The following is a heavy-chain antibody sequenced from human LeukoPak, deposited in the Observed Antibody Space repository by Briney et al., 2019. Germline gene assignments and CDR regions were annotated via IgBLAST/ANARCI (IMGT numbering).Heavy chain of an antibody. V-gene: IGHV4-59*08. D-gene: IGHD1-26*01. CDR1: GGSISNYY. CDR3: ARYSWSGATPGSWFDP. J-gene: IGHJ5*02. CDR2: IYNSGNI. Sequence: ASENLSLTCTVSGGSISNYYWSWIRQPPGKGLEWIVYIYNSGNINYNPSLKSRVTISVDTSKNHFSLKLSSVTAADTAVYYCARYSWSGATPGSWFDPWGQGTLVTVSS.